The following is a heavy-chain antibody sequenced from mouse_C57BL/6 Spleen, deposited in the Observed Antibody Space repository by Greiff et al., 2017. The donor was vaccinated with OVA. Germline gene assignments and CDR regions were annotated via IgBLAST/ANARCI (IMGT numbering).Heavy chain of an antibody. D-gene: IGHD1-1*01. Sequence: VQLQQSGAELVRPGASVKLSCKASGYTFTDYYINWVKQRPGQGLEWIGRIYPGSGNTNYNEKFKGKATLTAEKSSSTAYMQLSSLTSEDSAVEFCAREGKITHYYAVDYWGKGTSVTVSS. CDR1: GYTFTDYY. V-gene: IGHV1-76*01. J-gene: IGHJ4*01. CDR3: AREGKITHYYAVDY. CDR2: IYPGSGNT.